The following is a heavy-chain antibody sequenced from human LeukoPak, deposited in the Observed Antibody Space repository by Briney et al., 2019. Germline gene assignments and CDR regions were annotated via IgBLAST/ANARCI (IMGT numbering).Heavy chain of an antibody. CDR2: IYYSGYT. J-gene: IGHJ6*02. V-gene: IGHV4-59*08. Sequence: PSETLSLTCTVSGGSISSYYWSWIRQPPGKGLEWIGHIYYSGYTHYNPSLESRVTISVDTSKNQFSLKLISVTAADTAVYYCVRGDYGDYYYFGLDVWGQGTTVTVSS. CDR1: GGSISSYY. D-gene: IGHD4-17*01. CDR3: VRGDYGDYYYFGLDV.